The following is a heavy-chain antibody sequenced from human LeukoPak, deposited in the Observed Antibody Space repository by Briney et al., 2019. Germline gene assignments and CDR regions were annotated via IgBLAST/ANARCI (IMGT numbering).Heavy chain of an antibody. J-gene: IGHJ4*02. Sequence: GGSLRLSCAASGFTFSSYAMSWVRQAPGKGLEWVSAISGSGGSTYYADSVKGRFTISRDNSKDTLYLQMNSLRAEDTAVYYCAKAIYPGYSSSWRGPPFDYWGQGTLVTVSS. CDR1: GFTFSSYA. D-gene: IGHD6-13*01. CDR2: ISGSGGST. V-gene: IGHV3-23*01. CDR3: AKAIYPGYSSSWRGPPFDY.